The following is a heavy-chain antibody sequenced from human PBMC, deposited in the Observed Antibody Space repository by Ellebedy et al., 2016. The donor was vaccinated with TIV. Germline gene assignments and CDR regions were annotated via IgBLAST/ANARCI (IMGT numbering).Heavy chain of an antibody. CDR3: ARDQGVSNWFDP. CDR1: GFTFSSYA. D-gene: IGHD5/OR15-5a*01. CDR2: ISYDGINK. J-gene: IGHJ5*02. Sequence: PGGSLRLSCAASGFTFSSYAMHWVRQAPGKGLEWVAVISYDGINKYYADSVNGRFTISRDNSKNTLYLQMNSLRAEDTAVYYCARDQGVSNWFDPWGQGTLVTVSS. V-gene: IGHV3-30-3*01.